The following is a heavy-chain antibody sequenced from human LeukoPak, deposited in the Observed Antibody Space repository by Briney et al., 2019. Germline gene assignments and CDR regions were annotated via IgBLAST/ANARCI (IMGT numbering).Heavy chain of an antibody. D-gene: IGHD3-10*01. Sequence: GRSLRLSCAASGFSFSSCGMHWLRQTPGKGLEWVAFIWYDGSNKYYADSVKGRFTISRDNSKNTLYLQMNSLGAEDTAVYYCARTNTMIRGVIIEPLDYWGQGTLVTASS. CDR1: GFSFSSCG. CDR3: ARTNTMIRGVIIEPLDY. V-gene: IGHV3-33*01. CDR2: IWYDGSNK. J-gene: IGHJ4*02.